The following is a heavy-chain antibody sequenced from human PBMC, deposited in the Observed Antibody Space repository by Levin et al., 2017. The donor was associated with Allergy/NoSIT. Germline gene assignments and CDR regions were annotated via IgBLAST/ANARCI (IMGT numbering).Heavy chain of an antibody. Sequence: SETLSLTCAVYGGSFSGYYWSWIRQPPWKGLEWIGEINHSGSTNYNPSLKSRVTISVDTSKNQFSLKLSSVTAADTAVYYCASPSPGIAAAAPNRYFDYWGQGTLVTVSS. CDR1: GGSFSGYY. CDR2: INHSGST. J-gene: IGHJ4*02. D-gene: IGHD6-13*01. V-gene: IGHV4-34*01. CDR3: ASPSPGIAAAAPNRYFDY.